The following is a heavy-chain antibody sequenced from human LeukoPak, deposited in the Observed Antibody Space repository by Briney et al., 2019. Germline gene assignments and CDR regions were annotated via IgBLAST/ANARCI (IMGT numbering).Heavy chain of an antibody. V-gene: IGHV4-31*03. CDR3: ARVMITFGGVIVPDAFDI. J-gene: IGHJ3*02. Sequence: SETLSLTCTVSGGSISSGGYYWSWIRQHPGKGLEWIGYIYYRGSTYYNPSLKSRVTISVDTSKNQFSLKLSSVTAADTAVYYCARVMITFGGVIVPDAFDIWGQGTMVTVSS. CDR1: GGSISSGGYY. CDR2: IYYRGST. D-gene: IGHD3-16*02.